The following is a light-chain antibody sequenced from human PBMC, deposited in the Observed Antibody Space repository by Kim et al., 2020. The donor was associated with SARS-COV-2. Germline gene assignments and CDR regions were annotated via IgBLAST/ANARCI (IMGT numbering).Light chain of an antibody. CDR3: AAWDDTLSARV. CDR1: TSNVGKTF. CDR2: ANN. Sequence: GQSVTISWSGRTSNVGKTFVYWYQQLPGTAPRLLIYANNQRPSGVPDRFSGSKSGTSASLAISELRSEDEANYYCAAWDDTLSARVFGGGTQLTVL. V-gene: IGLV1-47*02. J-gene: IGLJ3*02.